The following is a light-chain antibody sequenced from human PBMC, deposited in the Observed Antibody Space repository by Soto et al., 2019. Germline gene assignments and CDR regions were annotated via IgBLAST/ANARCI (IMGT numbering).Light chain of an antibody. CDR1: QSVDNNH. CDR3: QQRSNWFLT. Sequence: TVLTQSPGTLYFSPGERATLSCRASQSVDNNHVAWYQQRRGLPPRLLIYGPSNRATGIPDRFSGSGSGTDFTLTISRLEPEDFAVYYCQQRSNWFLTFGGGTKVEIK. J-gene: IGKJ4*01. CDR2: GPS. V-gene: IGKV3D-20*02.